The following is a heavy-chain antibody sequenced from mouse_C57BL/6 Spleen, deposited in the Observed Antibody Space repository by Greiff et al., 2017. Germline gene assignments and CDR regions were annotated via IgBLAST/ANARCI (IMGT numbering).Heavy chain of an antibody. CDR1: GYTFTSYW. CDR2: INPSNGGT. CDR3: ARGTAQATWFAY. D-gene: IGHD3-2*02. J-gene: IGHJ3*01. V-gene: IGHV1-53*01. Sequence: QVQLQQPGTELVKPGASVKLSCKASGYTFTSYWMHWVKQRPGQGLEWIGNINPSNGGTNYNEKFKSKATLTVDKSSSTAYMQLSSLASEDSAVYYCARGTAQATWFAYWGQGTLVTVSA.